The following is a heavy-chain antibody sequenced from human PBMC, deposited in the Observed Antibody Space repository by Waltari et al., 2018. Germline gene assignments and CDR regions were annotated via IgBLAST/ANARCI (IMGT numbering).Heavy chain of an antibody. CDR3: AKLVAAGGFDY. CDR2: ISYDGRNK. J-gene: IGHJ4*02. Sequence: QVQLVESGGGVVQPGRSLRLSCAASGFTFSSYGMHWVRQAPGKGLEWVAVISYDGRNKYYADSVKGRFTISRDNSKNTLYLQMNSLRAEDTVVYYCAKLVAAGGFDYWGQGTLVTVSS. D-gene: IGHD6-13*01. CDR1: GFTFSSYG. V-gene: IGHV3-30*18.